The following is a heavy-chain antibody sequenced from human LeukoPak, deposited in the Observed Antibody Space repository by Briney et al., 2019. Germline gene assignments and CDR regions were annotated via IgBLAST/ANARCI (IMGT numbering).Heavy chain of an antibody. D-gene: IGHD3-9*01. J-gene: IGHJ4*02. Sequence: GGSLRLSCAASGFTFSSNAMSWVRQAPGKGLEWVSAISGSGGSTYYADSVKGRFTISRDNSKNTLYLQMNSLRAEDTAVYYCAKDGGRDYDILTGYYIASFFDYWGQGTLVTVSS. V-gene: IGHV3-23*01. CDR2: ISGSGGST. CDR3: AKDGGRDYDILTGYYIASFFDY. CDR1: GFTFSSNA.